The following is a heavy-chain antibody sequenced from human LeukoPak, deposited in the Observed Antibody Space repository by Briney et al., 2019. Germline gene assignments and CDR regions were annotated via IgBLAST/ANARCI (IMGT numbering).Heavy chain of an antibody. D-gene: IGHD2-2*01. Sequence: ASVKVSCKASGYTFTSYDINWVRQATGQGLEWMAWMNPNSGNTGYAQKFQGRVTMTRNTSISTAYMELSSLRSEDTAVYYCARGRRYCSSTSCYYYFDYWGQGTLVTVSS. CDR1: GYTFTSYD. CDR2: MNPNSGNT. CDR3: ARGRRYCSSTSCYYYFDY. V-gene: IGHV1-8*01. J-gene: IGHJ4*02.